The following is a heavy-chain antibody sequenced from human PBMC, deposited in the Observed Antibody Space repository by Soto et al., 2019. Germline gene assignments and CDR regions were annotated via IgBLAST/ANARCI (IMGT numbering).Heavy chain of an antibody. CDR2: ISYDGSNK. Sequence: QVQLVESGGGVVQPGRSPRLSCAASGFTFSSYGMHWVRQAPGKGLEWVAVISYDGSNKYYADSVKGRFTISRDNSKNTLYLQMNSLRAEDTAVYYCAKDRDSSSWDQNYYYYGMDVWGQGTTVTVSS. CDR1: GFTFSSYG. D-gene: IGHD6-13*01. J-gene: IGHJ6*02. CDR3: AKDRDSSSWDQNYYYYGMDV. V-gene: IGHV3-30*18.